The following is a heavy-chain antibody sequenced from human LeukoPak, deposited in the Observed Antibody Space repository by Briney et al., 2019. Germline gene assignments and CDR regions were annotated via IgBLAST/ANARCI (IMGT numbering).Heavy chain of an antibody. J-gene: IGHJ4*02. CDR1: GFTFTGHY. Sequence: ASMKVSCKTSGFTFTGHYMHWLRQAPGQGLEWMGWINANTGVTHYAVKFQGRVTITRDTSISTVYMDLSSLQSDDTAVYYCARDHNWGPDYWGQGTLVLVSS. CDR2: INANTGVT. D-gene: IGHD7-27*01. V-gene: IGHV1-2*02. CDR3: ARDHNWGPDY.